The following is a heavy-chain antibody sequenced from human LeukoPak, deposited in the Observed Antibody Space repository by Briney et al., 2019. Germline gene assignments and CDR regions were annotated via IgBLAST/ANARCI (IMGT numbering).Heavy chain of an antibody. J-gene: IGHJ2*01. CDR2: ISWNSGSI. Sequence: GGSLRLSCAASGFTFDDYAMHWVRQAPGKGLEWVSGISWNSGSIGYADSVKGRFTISRDNAKNSLYLQMNSLRAEDTALYYCAKVGKQWLVDWYFDLWGRGTLVTVSS. CDR3: AKVGKQWLVDWYFDL. D-gene: IGHD6-19*01. V-gene: IGHV3-9*01. CDR1: GFTFDDYA.